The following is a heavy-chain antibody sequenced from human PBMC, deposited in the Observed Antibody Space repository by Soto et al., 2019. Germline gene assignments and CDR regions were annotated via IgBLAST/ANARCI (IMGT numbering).Heavy chain of an antibody. CDR2: MNPNSGNT. Sequence: QVQLVQSGAEVKKPGASVKVSCKASGYTFTSYNINWVRLATGQGLEWMGWMNPNSGNTGYAQKFQGRVTMTRSTNISTAHMELSSLSSQDTAAYYCARGREDSSGPLAYWGQGTLVTVSS. D-gene: IGHD6-19*01. CDR1: GYTFTSYN. CDR3: ARGREDSSGPLAY. J-gene: IGHJ4*02. V-gene: IGHV1-8*01.